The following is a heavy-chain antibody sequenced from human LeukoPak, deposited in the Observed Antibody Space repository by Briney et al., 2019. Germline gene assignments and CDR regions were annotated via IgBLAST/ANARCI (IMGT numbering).Heavy chain of an antibody. J-gene: IGHJ3*02. V-gene: IGHV4-59*08. CDR2: IYYSGST. D-gene: IGHD2-15*01. Sequence: SETLSLTCTVSGGAISSYYWSWIRQPPGKGLEWIGYIYYSGSTNYNPSLKSRVTISVDTSKNHFSLNLSSVTAADTAVYYCASSRLGYCSGGSCYYVAFDIWGQGTMVTVSS. CDR3: ASSRLGYCSGGSCYYVAFDI. CDR1: GGAISSYY.